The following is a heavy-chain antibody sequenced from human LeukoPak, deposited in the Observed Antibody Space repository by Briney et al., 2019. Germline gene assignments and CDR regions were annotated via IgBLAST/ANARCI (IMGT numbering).Heavy chain of an antibody. CDR2: IYSGGST. CDR3: AREGLPAAIAAFDY. Sequence: GGSLRLSCAASGFTVSSNYMSWVRRAPGKGLEWVSVIYSGGSTYYADSVKGRFTISRDNSKDTLYLQMNSLRAEDTAVYYCAREGLPAAIAAFDYWGQGTLVTVSS. V-gene: IGHV3-66*01. CDR1: GFTVSSNY. J-gene: IGHJ4*02. D-gene: IGHD2-2*01.